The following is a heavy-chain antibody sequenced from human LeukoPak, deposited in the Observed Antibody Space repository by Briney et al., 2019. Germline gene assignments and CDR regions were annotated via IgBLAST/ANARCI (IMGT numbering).Heavy chain of an antibody. J-gene: IGHJ4*02. CDR1: GYTLTELS. CDR3: ATAGERRLLWFGELLRY. CDR2: FDPEDGET. Sequence: ASVKVSCKVSGYTLTELSMHWVRQAPGKGLEWMGGFDPEDGETIYAQKFQGRVTMTEDTSTDTAYMELSSLRSEDTAVYYCATAGERRLLWFGELLRYWGQGTLVTVSS. V-gene: IGHV1-24*01. D-gene: IGHD3-10*01.